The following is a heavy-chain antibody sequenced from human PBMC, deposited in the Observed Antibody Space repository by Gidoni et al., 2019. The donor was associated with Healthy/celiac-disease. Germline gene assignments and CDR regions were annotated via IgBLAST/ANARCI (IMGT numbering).Heavy chain of an antibody. CDR3: AADWGSSGWYPERFDY. CDR2: IVVGSGNT. Sequence: HMPLVQSAPEVKKPGTSVKVSCKASGFTFTRSAVQWVRQARGQRREWIGWIVVGSGNTNYAQKFQERVTITRDMYTSTAYMELSRLRAEDTAVYYCAADWGSSGWYPERFDYWGQGTLVTVSS. CDR1: GFTFTRSA. V-gene: IGHV1-58*01. D-gene: IGHD6-19*01. J-gene: IGHJ4*02.